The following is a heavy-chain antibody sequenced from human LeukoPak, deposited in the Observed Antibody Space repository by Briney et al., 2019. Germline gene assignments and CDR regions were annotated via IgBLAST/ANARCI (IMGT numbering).Heavy chain of an antibody. V-gene: IGHV4-61*02. J-gene: IGHJ3*02. CDR2: MYTSGST. CDR3: ARVSRDAFDI. Sequence: SQTLSLTCTVSGGSISSGGYYWSWIRQPAGKGLEWIGRMYTSGSTNYNPSLKSRVTISVDTSKNQFSLKLSSVTAADTAVYYCARVSRDAFDIWGQGTMVTVSS. CDR1: GGSISSGGYY.